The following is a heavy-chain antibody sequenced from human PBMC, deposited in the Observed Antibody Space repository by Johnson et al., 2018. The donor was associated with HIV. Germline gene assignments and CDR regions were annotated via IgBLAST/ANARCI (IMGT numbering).Heavy chain of an antibody. CDR3: AQEVRIAGSAAFDI. J-gene: IGHJ3*02. V-gene: IGHV3-30*18. D-gene: IGHD6-13*01. Sequence: QVQLVESGGGVVQPGGSLRLSCAASGFTFSSYGMHWVRQAPGKGLEWVALISYDGSKKFYADSLKGRFTISSDSSMNTLYLQMNSLKIEDTAVYSCAQEVRIAGSAAFDIWGQGTMVTVSS. CDR1: GFTFSSYG. CDR2: ISYDGSKK.